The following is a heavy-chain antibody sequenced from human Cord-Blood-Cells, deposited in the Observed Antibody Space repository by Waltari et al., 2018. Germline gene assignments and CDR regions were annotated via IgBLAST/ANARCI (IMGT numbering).Heavy chain of an antibody. V-gene: IGHV3-30-3*01. CDR1: GFTFSSHA. D-gene: IGHD2-2*01. J-gene: IGHJ4*02. CDR3: AREKYQLLFDY. CDR2: ISYDGSNK. Sequence: QVQLVESGEGVVQPGRSLRPSCAASGFTFSSHAMPWVRQAPGKGLEWVAVISYDGSNKYYADSVKGRFTISRDNSKNTLYLQMNSLRAEDTTVYYCAREKYQLLFDYWGQGTLVTVSS.